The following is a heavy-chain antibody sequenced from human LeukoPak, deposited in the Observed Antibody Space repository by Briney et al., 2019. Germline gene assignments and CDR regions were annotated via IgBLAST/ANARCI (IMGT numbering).Heavy chain of an antibody. Sequence: SETLSLTCTVSGGCIRSHYWSWIRQPPGKGLEWIGYVHYSGSTNYNPSLKSRVTISVDTSKNQFSLKLSSVTAADTAVYYCARELYGDYASWFDPWGQGTLVTVSS. J-gene: IGHJ5*02. CDR2: VHYSGST. D-gene: IGHD4-17*01. CDR3: ARELYGDYASWFDP. V-gene: IGHV4-59*11. CDR1: GGCIRSHY.